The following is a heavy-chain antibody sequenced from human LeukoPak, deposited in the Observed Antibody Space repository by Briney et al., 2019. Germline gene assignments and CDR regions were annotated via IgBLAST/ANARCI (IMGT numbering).Heavy chain of an antibody. V-gene: IGHV1-2*02. CDR1: GYTFTAYY. D-gene: IGHD1-26*01. CDR3: ARDRGGATRRGFGY. J-gene: IGHJ4*02. CDR2: INPNSGGT. Sequence: ASVKVPCKASGYTFTAYYMHWVRQAPGQGLEWMGWINPNSGGTNYAQKFQGRVTMTRDTSISTAYMELSRLRSDDTAVYYCARDRGGATRRGFGYWGQGTLVTVSS.